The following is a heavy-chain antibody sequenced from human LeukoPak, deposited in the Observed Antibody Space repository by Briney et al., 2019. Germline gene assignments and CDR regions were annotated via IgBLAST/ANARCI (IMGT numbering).Heavy chain of an antibody. CDR2: IKHDGSEK. J-gene: IGHJ4*02. V-gene: IGHV3-7*01. CDR1: GFTFSSYW. Sequence: GGSLRLSCAASGFTFSSYWVSWVRQAPGKGLEWVANIKHDGSEKYYVASVKGRFTISKDNAKNSVFLQMNDLRGEDTAVYYCVKGRGGYVKYKTFDYWGQGTLVTVSS. D-gene: IGHD5-12*01. CDR3: VKGRGGYVKYKTFDY.